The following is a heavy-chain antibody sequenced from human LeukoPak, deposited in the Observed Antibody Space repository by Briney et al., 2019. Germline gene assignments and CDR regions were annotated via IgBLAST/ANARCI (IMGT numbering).Heavy chain of an antibody. Sequence: SETLSLTCTVSGGSISSYYWSWIRQPPGKGLEWIGYIYYSGSTNYNPSLKSRVTISVDTSKNQFSLKLSSVTAADTAVYYCASGGYNFQVAFDIWGQGTMVTVSS. CDR2: IYYSGST. J-gene: IGHJ3*02. D-gene: IGHD5-24*01. CDR3: ASGGYNFQVAFDI. V-gene: IGHV4-59*01. CDR1: GGSISSYY.